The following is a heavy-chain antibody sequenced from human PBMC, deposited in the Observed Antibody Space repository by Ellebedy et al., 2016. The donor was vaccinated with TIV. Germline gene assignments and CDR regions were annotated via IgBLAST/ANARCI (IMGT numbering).Heavy chain of an antibody. J-gene: IGHJ4*01. CDR1: GFMFEDYA. V-gene: IGHV3-9*01. CDR2: INWDPSVT. D-gene: IGHD6-19*01. Sequence: GGSLRLXXATSGFMFEDYAMHWVRQAPGKGLEWVSSINWDPSVTDYADSVKGRFTVSRDNAKNSLFLQMSSLRPEDTAFYYCARTQHERDNGWIHYFDYWGHGILVTVSS. CDR3: ARTQHERDNGWIHYFDY.